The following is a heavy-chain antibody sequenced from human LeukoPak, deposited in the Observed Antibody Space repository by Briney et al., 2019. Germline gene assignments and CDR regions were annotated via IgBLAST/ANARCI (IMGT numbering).Heavy chain of an antibody. CDR1: GFTFDDYA. J-gene: IGHJ4*02. CDR2: ISWNSGSI. V-gene: IGHV3-9*01. D-gene: IGHD1-26*01. Sequence: PGRSLRLSCAASGFTFDDYAMHWVRQAPGKGLEWVSGISWNSGSIGYADSVKGRFTISRDNAKNSLYLQMNSLRAEDTALYYCAKGSGSYYEWGQGTLVTVSS. CDR3: AKGSGSYYE.